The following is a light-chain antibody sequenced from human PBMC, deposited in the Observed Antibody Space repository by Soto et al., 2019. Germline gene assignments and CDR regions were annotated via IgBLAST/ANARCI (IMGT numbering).Light chain of an antibody. J-gene: IGLJ1*01. CDR3: GSYTSTDTPFV. Sequence: QSVLSQPSSVSGSPGQSITISCTVTRTDVGGYNYVSWYQHHPGKGPKLIIYEVNNRPSGVSDRFSGSKSGNKASLTISNLEAEDESDYYCGSYTSTDTPFVFGTGTKVTLL. V-gene: IGLV2-14*01. CDR2: EVN. CDR1: RTDVGGYNY.